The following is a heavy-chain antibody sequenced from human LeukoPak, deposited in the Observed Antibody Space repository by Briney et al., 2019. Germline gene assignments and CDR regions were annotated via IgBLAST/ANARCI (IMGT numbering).Heavy chain of an antibody. J-gene: IGHJ4*02. CDR3: AKDWDPGYYDSSGSYPDY. D-gene: IGHD3-22*01. CDR1: GFTFISFG. V-gene: IGHV3-30*18. Sequence: GGSLRLSCAASGFTFISFGMHWVRQAPGKGLEWVALISYDGSNKYYADSVKGRSTISRDDSKNTLYLQMNSLRAEDAAVYYCAKDWDPGYYDSSGSYPDYWGQGTLVTVSS. CDR2: ISYDGSNK.